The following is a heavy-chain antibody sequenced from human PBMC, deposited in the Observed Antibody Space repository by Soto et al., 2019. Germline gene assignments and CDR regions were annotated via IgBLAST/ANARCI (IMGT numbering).Heavy chain of an antibody. CDR3: AKDPDFWSGYYGLDY. CDR2: ISGSGGST. Sequence: GGSLRLSCAASGFTFSSYAMSWVRQAPGKGLEWVSAISGSGGSTYYADSVKGRFTISRDNSKNTLYLQMNSLRAEDTAVYYCAKDPDFWSGYYGLDYWGQGTLVTVSS. D-gene: IGHD3-3*01. J-gene: IGHJ4*02. CDR1: GFTFSSYA. V-gene: IGHV3-23*01.